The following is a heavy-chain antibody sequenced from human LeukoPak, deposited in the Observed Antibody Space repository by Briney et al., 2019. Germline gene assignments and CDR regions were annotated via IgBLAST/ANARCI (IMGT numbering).Heavy chain of an antibody. CDR3: ASGREYHYDSSGQDY. J-gene: IGHJ4*02. Sequence: SETLSLTCAVSGGSISSSTWWSWVRQPPGKGLEWIGEIYHSGSTNYNPSLKSRVNISVDKSKNQFSLKLSSVTAADTAVYYCASGREYHYDSSGQDYWGQGTLVTVSS. CDR2: IYHSGST. V-gene: IGHV4-4*02. D-gene: IGHD3-22*01. CDR1: GGSISSSTW.